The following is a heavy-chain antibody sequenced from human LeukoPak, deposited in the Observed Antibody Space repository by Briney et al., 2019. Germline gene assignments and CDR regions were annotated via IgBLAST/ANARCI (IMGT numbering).Heavy chain of an antibody. Sequence: GGSLRLSCAASGFTFSSYWMHWVRQAPGKGLEWVSSISSSSSYIYYADSVKGRFTISRDNAKNSLYLQMNSLRAEDTAVYYCASEAGDYWGQGTLVTVSS. CDR2: ISSSSSYI. J-gene: IGHJ4*02. V-gene: IGHV3-21*01. CDR3: ASEAGDY. CDR1: GFTFSSYW.